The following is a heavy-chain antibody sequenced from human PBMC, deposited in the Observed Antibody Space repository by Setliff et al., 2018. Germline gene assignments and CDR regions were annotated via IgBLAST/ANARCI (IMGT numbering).Heavy chain of an antibody. V-gene: IGHV3-48*04. J-gene: IGHJ4*02. Sequence: GGSLRLSCAAPGFTFSSYAMHWVRQAPGKGLEWVSYISSSSSTIYYADSVKGRFTISRDNAKNSLYLQMNSLRAEDTAVYYCARAPAHDYADYMFMTTMGYYFDYWGQGTLVTVSS. CDR3: ARAPAHDYADYMFMTTMGYYFDY. CDR2: ISSSSSTI. CDR1: GFTFSSYA. D-gene: IGHD4-17*01.